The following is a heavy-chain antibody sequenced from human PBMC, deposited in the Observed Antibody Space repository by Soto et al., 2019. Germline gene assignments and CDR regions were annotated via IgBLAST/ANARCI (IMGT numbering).Heavy chain of an antibody. J-gene: IGHJ6*02. Sequence: QVQLVQSGAEVKKPGSSVKVSCKASGGTFSRYSITWVRQAPGHGLEWIGRIIPIFGIPTYAQKFQGRVTFTADESTSTAYRELSSLRPDDTAVYYCAREDRDRETGLVPAAIDGMDVWGQGTTVTVSS. CDR1: GGTFSRYS. CDR3: AREDRDRETGLVPAAIDGMDV. CDR2: IIPIFGIP. V-gene: IGHV1-69*08. D-gene: IGHD2-2*01.